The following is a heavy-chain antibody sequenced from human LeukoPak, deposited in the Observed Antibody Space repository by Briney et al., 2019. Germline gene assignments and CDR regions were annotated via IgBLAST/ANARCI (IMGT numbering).Heavy chain of an antibody. V-gene: IGHV3-48*02. Sequence: GGSLRLSCAASGFTFSSYSMNWVRQAPGRGLEWVSYISSSSSTIYYADSVRGRFTISRDNAKNSLYLQMNSLRDEDTAVYYRARGHRLQGIEKADYWGQGTLVTVSS. D-gene: IGHD2-15*01. CDR1: GFTFSSYS. CDR2: ISSSSSTI. J-gene: IGHJ4*02. CDR3: ARGHRLQGIEKADY.